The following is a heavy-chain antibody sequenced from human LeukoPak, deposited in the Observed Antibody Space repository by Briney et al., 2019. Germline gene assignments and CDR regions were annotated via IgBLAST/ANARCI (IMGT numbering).Heavy chain of an antibody. J-gene: IGHJ4*02. D-gene: IGHD3-22*01. CDR1: GFTFRSYG. V-gene: IGHV3-23*01. CDR2: ISDSGGST. CDR3: AKWAGVYDYDSSGYLSGFDY. Sequence: GGSLRLSCAASGFTFRSYGMSWVRQAPGKGLEWVSSISDSGGSTYYADSVKGRFAISRDNSKNTLYLQMNSLRAEDTAVYYCAKWAGVYDYDSSGYLSGFDYWGQGTLVTVSS.